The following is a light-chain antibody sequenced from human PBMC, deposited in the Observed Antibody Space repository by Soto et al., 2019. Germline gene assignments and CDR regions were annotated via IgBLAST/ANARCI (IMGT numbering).Light chain of an antibody. Sequence: DIQMTQSPSSLSASVADRVTITCRASQSISSYLNWYEQKPGKAPKLLIYAASSLQSGVPSRFSGSGSGTDFTLTISSLQPEDFATYYCQQSYSTLGLTFGGGTKVDIK. CDR1: QSISSY. CDR2: AAS. J-gene: IGKJ4*01. V-gene: IGKV1-39*01. CDR3: QQSYSTLGLT.